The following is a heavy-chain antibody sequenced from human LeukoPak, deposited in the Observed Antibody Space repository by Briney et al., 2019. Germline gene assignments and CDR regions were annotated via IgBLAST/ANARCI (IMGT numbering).Heavy chain of an antibody. CDR2: IKQDGSEK. CDR1: GFTFSSYW. D-gene: IGHD6-13*01. J-gene: IGHJ4*02. V-gene: IGHV3-7*01. CDR3: ARGGSSSRMGMGY. Sequence: GGSLRLSCAASGFTFSSYWMSWVRQAPGKGLEWVANIKQDGSEKYYVDSVKGRFTTSRDNAKNSLYLQMSSLRAEDTAVYYCARGGSSSRMGMGYWGQGPLVTVSS.